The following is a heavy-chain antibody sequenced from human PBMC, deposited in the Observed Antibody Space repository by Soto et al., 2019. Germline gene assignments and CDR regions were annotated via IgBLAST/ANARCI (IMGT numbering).Heavy chain of an antibody. CDR2: VYYSGST. Sequence: QVQLQESGPGLVKPSETLSLTCTVSGGSVSSGSFYWSWIRQPPGKGLEWIGYVYYSGSTNNNPSLMSRVSISVATSNHQFSLKLSSVTAADTAVYYCARDLGYDSGSYYFSYWGQGTLVTVSS. CDR3: ARDLGYDSGSYYFSY. D-gene: IGHD3-10*01. J-gene: IGHJ4*02. V-gene: IGHV4-61*01. CDR1: GGSVSSGSFY.